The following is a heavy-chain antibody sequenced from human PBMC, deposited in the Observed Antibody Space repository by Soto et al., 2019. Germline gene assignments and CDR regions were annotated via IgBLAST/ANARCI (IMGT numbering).Heavy chain of an antibody. V-gene: IGHV1-46*01. D-gene: IGHD2-2*02. Sequence: QVQLVQSGAEVKKPGASVKVSCKASGYTFTSYYMHWVRQAPGQGLEWMGIINPSGGSTSYAQKFQGRVTMTRDTSTSTVYMELSSLRSEDTAVYYCARAIVVVPAAINYFDYWGQGTLVTVSS. J-gene: IGHJ4*02. CDR2: INPSGGST. CDR1: GYTFTSYY. CDR3: ARAIVVVPAAINYFDY.